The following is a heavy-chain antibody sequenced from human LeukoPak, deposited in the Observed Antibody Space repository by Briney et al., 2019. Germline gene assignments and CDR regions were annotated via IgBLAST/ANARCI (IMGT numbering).Heavy chain of an antibody. CDR2: ISGNGGRT. J-gene: IGHJ5*02. CDR3: AKVRDLDTVLGRFDN. D-gene: IGHD5-18*01. Sequence: GGSLRLSCAASGFTFSTYAMSWVRQAPGKGLEWVSVISGNGGRTYYADSVKGRFTISRDNSKNTLYLQMNSLRAEDTAVYYCAKVRDLDTVLGRFDNWGQGTLVTVSS. V-gene: IGHV3-23*01. CDR1: GFTFSTYA.